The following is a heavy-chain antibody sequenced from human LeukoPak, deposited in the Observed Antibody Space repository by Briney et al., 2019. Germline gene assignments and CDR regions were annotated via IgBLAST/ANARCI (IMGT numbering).Heavy chain of an antibody. Sequence: GGSLRLSCAASGFTFSSYWMSWVRQAPGKGLEWVANIKQDGSEKYHVDSVKGRFTISRDNAKNSLYLQMNSLRAEDTAVYYCARGAYRSSGWYDGEVFDYWGQGTLVTVSS. J-gene: IGHJ4*02. CDR2: IKQDGSEK. CDR3: ARGAYRSSGWYDGEVFDY. D-gene: IGHD6-19*01. V-gene: IGHV3-7*03. CDR1: GFTFSSYW.